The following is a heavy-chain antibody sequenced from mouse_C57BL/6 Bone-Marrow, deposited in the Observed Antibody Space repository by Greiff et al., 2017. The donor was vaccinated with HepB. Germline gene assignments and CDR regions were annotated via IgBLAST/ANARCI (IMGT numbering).Heavy chain of an antibody. Sequence: EVQLQQSGPELVKPGASVKISCKASGYSFTGYYMNWVKQSPEKSLEWIGEINPSTGGTTYNQKFKAKATLAVDKSSSTAYMQLKSLTAEDSAVYYCQITTVGAKDWCIDVWGTGTTVTVSS. CDR2: INPSTGGT. J-gene: IGHJ1*03. V-gene: IGHV1-42*01. D-gene: IGHD1-1*01. CDR3: QITTVGAKDWCIDV. CDR1: GYSFTGYY.